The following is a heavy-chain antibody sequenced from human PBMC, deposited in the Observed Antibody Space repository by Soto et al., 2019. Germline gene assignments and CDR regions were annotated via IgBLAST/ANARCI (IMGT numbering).Heavy chain of an antibody. D-gene: IGHD3-16*01. J-gene: IGHJ4*02. Sequence: QVQLVESGGGVVQPGRSLRLSCAASGFSFSSYGMLWVRQAPGKGLEWVARIWYDGSKKYYAESVEGRFTVSRDNSKNTLYLQMNSLRAEDTAVYYCAAVFGEEWGQGTLVTVSS. V-gene: IGHV3-33*01. CDR3: AAVFGEE. CDR1: GFSFSSYG. CDR2: IWYDGSKK.